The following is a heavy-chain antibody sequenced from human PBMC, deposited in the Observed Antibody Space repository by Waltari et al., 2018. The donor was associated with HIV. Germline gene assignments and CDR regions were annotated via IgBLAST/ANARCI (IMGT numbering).Heavy chain of an antibody. CDR2: ISFDAKTT. Sequence: QMQLVQSGGGVVQPGRSLLLSCAASGFSLATYGMHWLRQAPGKGLEWLAVISFDAKTTYYADSVRGRFIISRDNSMNRVYLQMNSLRVEDSAVYYCAKGATAAAVEDLWGQGALVTVSS. CDR1: GFSLATYG. V-gene: IGHV3-30*18. D-gene: IGHD6-25*01. CDR3: AKGATAAAVEDL. J-gene: IGHJ5*02.